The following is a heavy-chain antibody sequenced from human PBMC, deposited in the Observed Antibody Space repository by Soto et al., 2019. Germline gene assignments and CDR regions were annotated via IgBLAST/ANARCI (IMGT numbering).Heavy chain of an antibody. V-gene: IGHV1-2*02. CDR3: ARDPTTAYYYYGMDV. D-gene: IGHD4-4*01. Sequence: ASVKVSCKASGYTFTGYYMHWVRQAPGQGLEWMGWINPNSGGTNYAQKFQGRVTMTRDTSISTAYMELSRLRSDDTAVYYCARDPTTAYYYYGMDVWGQGTTVTVSS. J-gene: IGHJ6*02. CDR1: GYTFTGYY. CDR2: INPNSGGT.